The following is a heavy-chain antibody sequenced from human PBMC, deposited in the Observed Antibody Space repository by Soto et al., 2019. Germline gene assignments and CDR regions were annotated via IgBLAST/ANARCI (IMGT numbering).Heavy chain of an antibody. CDR1: GDSVSSVGFH. D-gene: IGHD3-3*01. CDR3: ARGTVGLDTISYFDY. V-gene: IGHV4-30-4*01. J-gene: IGHJ4*02. CDR2: IYNRGST. Sequence: SETLSLTCTVSGDSVSSVGFHWAWLRRPPGKGLEWIGYIYNRGSTYYRPSLESRMHISQDATKNQYSLRLTSVTAADTAVYFCARGTVGLDTISYFDYWGQGKLVT.